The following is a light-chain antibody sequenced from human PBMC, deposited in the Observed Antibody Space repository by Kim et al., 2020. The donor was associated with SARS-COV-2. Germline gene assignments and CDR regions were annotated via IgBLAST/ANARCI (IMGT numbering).Light chain of an antibody. Sequence: RGKTARITGGGNNVGSKRLPGTHKNPVRPPLLVIYYNSDRPPGIPERFSGSNSGNTATLPISRVEAGDEADYYCQVWDSSSDLPVFGGGTKLTVL. CDR3: QVWDSSSDLPV. J-gene: IGLJ3*02. CDR2: YNS. CDR1: NVGSKR. V-gene: IGLV3-21*04.